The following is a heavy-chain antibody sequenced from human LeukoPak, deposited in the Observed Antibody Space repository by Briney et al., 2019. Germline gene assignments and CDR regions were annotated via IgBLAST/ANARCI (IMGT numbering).Heavy chain of an antibody. V-gene: IGHV3-49*05. CDR2: IRSKVQGGTT. J-gene: IGHJ1*01. D-gene: IGHD3-22*01. CDR1: GFTFGDYA. CDR3: TRGHSYYDSSGYGIAGHFQH. Sequence: KPGGSMRLSCTASGFTFGDYAMSWFRQVPGRGLEWEGFIRSKVQGGTTEYAASVKGRFTISRDDSKSIAYLQMNSLKTEDTAVYYCTRGHSYYDSSGYGIAGHFQHWGQGTLVTVSS.